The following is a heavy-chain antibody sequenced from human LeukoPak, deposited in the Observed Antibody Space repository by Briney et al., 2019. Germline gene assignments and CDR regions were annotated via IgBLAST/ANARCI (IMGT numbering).Heavy chain of an antibody. D-gene: IGHD3-22*01. Sequence: ASVKVSCKTSGYTFTGYYIHWVRQAPGQGLEWMGWINPNNGDTKFARKFQGRVSMTRDTSISTVYMGLTRLTSDDTAMYFCSRGSAYDSGWGSFDYWGQGTLVTVSS. CDR2: INPNNGDT. V-gene: IGHV1-2*02. J-gene: IGHJ4*02. CDR1: GYTFTGYY. CDR3: SRGSAYDSGWGSFDY.